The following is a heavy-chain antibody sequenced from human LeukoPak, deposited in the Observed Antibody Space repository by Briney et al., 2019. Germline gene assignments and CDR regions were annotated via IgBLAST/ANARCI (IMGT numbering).Heavy chain of an antibody. D-gene: IGHD2-15*01. CDR2: IYYSGST. V-gene: IGHV4-59*01. J-gene: IGHJ3*02. CDR1: GDPINSYY. Sequence: PSETLSLTCTVSGDPINSYYWSWLRQPPGKGLEWIGYIYYSGSTNYNASLKSRVTMSIDTSKNQFSLKLSSVTAADTAVYYCARAGDKCSGGSCYEDIWGQGTMVTVSS. CDR3: ARAGDKCSGGSCYEDI.